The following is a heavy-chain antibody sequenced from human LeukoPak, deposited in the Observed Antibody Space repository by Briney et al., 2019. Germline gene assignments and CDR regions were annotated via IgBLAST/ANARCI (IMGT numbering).Heavy chain of an antibody. J-gene: IGHJ3*02. V-gene: IGHV3-30*18. CDR1: GFTFSSYG. D-gene: IGHD4-17*01. CDR3: AKEYLSTVGIYGDYAGVAFDI. Sequence: PGGSLRLSCAASGFTFSSYGMHWVRQAPGKGLEWVAVISYDGSNKYYADSVKGRFTISRDNSKNTLYLQMNSLRAEDTAVYYCAKEYLSTVGIYGDYAGVAFDIWGQGTMVTVSS. CDR2: ISYDGSNK.